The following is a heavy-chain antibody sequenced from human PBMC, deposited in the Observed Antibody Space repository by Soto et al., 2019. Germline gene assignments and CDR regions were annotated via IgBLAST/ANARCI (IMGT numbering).Heavy chain of an antibody. CDR1: GFIFSSYA. D-gene: IGHD3-22*01. V-gene: IGHV3-30-3*01. J-gene: IGHJ4*02. CDR3: ARDYYKYYDSSGYYRSPAY. Sequence: GGSLRLSCADSGFIFSSYAMHWVRQAPGKGLEWVALISYDGSDKDYADSVKGRFTISRDNSRNTLFLQMNSLRAEDTAVYYCARDYYKYYDSSGYYRSPAYWGQGTLVTVSS. CDR2: ISYDGSDK.